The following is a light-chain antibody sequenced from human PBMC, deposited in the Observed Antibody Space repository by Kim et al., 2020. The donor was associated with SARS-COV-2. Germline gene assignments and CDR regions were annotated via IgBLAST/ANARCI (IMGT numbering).Light chain of an antibody. J-gene: IGLJ3*02. CDR2: SNN. CDR3: AVWDDSLKQGV. CDR1: SSNIGSNN. V-gene: IGLV1-44*01. Sequence: ELTQPPSASGTPGQRVTISCSGSSSNIGSNNVVWYQQFPGAAPNVLIHSNNQRPSGIPDRFSGSRSGTPASLDISGLQSGDEADYYCAVWDDSLKQGVFGGGTQLTVL.